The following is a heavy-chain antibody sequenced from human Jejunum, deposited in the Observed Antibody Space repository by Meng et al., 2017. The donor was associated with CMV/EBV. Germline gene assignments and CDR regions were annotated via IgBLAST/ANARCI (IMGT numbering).Heavy chain of an antibody. CDR2: TYYRSKWYS. CDR1: GDSFSSNQVA. D-gene: IGHD6-13*01. V-gene: IGHV6-1*01. CDR3: ARGEDSSLDY. J-gene: IGHJ4*02. Sequence: QQQQSGPGMVKTSQTLSHTCAFSGDSFSSNQVAWNLIRLSTSRGLEWLGRTYYRSKWYSEYTVSVRSRISITPDTSKNQFSLQLTSVTPDDTAVYYCARGEDSSLDYWGQGTLVTVSS.